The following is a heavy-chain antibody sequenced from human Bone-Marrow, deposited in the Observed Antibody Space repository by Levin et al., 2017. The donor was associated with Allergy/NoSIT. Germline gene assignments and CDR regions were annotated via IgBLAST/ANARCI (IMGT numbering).Heavy chain of an antibody. CDR3: VTSKRTYHY. CDR1: GFTFSEHY. V-gene: IGHV3-11*01. CDR2: ISSNSSRI. J-gene: IGHJ4*02. Sequence: GGSLRLSCAASGFTFSEHYMTWIRQAPGKGLEWVSYISSNSSRIYYSGSVKGRFTMSRDNAKNSLYLQMNNLRAEDTAVYYCVTSKRTYHYWGQGTMVTVSS.